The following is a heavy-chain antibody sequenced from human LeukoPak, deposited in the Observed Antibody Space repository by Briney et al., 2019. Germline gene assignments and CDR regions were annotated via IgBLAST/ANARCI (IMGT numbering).Heavy chain of an antibody. V-gene: IGHV4-39*01. Sequence: PSETLSLTCTVSGGSISSSSYYWGWIRQPPGKGLEWIGSIYYSGSTYYNPSLKSRVIISVDTSKNQFSLKLSSVTAADTAVYYCATQPYYYGSGSQYPSWGQGTLVTVSS. CDR3: ATQPYYYGSGSQYPS. CDR2: IYYSGST. J-gene: IGHJ4*02. CDR1: GGSISSSSYY. D-gene: IGHD3-10*01.